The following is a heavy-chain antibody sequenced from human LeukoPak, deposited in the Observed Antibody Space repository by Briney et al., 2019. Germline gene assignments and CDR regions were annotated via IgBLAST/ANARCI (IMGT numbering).Heavy chain of an antibody. J-gene: IGHJ4*02. CDR2: IGTAGET. Sequence: GVSLRLSCAVSGFTFSDYDMHWVRQATGKGLEWVSAIGTAGETYYTGSVKGRFTISRENAKNCLYLQMNSLRAGDTAVYYCARVAKERVGGVYYFDYWGQGTLVTVSS. CDR1: GFTFSDYD. V-gene: IGHV3-13*01. D-gene: IGHD1-1*01. CDR3: ARVAKERVGGVYYFDY.